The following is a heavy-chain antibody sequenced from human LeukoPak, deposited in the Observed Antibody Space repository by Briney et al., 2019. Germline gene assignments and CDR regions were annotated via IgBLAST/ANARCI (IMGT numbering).Heavy chain of an antibody. V-gene: IGHV3-48*02. Sequence: PGGSLRLSCAASGFTFRSYTMNWVRKAPGKGLEWISYISSSSSIMYYADSVKGRFSISRDNAKTSLSLQMNSLRDEDTAVYYCARDKSGSASARGAVIDICGQGAMVTVSS. J-gene: IGHJ3*02. D-gene: IGHD1-26*01. CDR1: GFTFRSYT. CDR3: ARDKSGSASARGAVIDI. CDR2: ISSSSSIM.